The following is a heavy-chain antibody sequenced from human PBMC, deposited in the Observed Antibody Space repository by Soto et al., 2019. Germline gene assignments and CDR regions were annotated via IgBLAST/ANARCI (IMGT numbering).Heavy chain of an antibody. J-gene: IGHJ3*02. Sequence: SETLPLTCTVSGGSISSYYWSWIRQPPGKGLEWIGYIYYSGSTNYNPSLKSRVTISVDTSKNQFSLKLSSVTAADTAVYYCARGLTTVTNDAFDIWGQGTMVTVSS. CDR3: ARGLTTVTNDAFDI. V-gene: IGHV4-59*01. CDR1: GGSISSYY. CDR2: IYYSGST. D-gene: IGHD4-4*01.